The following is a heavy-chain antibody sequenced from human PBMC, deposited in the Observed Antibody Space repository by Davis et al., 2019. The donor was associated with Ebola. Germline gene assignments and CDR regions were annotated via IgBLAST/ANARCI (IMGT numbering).Heavy chain of an antibody. CDR1: GFIFRNYA. J-gene: IGHJ4*02. D-gene: IGHD3-3*01. Sequence: GESLKISCAASGFIFRNYAMPWVRQAPGKGLEWVAVVSHSERERFYADSVKGRFTISRDNSENTLYLQMNSLAADDTSVYYCARAGFDEVLDYWGQGTPVTVSS. CDR3: ARAGFDEVLDY. CDR2: VSHSERER. V-gene: IGHV3-30*04.